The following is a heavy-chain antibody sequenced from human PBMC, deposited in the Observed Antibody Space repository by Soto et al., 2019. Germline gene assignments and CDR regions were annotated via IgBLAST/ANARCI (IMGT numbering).Heavy chain of an antibody. CDR1: RFTLSSYP. CDR2: VSVDAGNT. Sequence: VQVLESGGGLVQRGGSLRLSCAASRFTLSSYPVTWVRQAPGKGLQWVASVSVDAGNTYYADSVKGRFTISRDNSKKTLHLQMNTVTAEDTAVYYCATDGMRGMHSANWGQGTQVTVSS. J-gene: IGHJ1*01. CDR3: ATDGMRGMHSAN. D-gene: IGHD4-4*01. V-gene: IGHV3-23*01.